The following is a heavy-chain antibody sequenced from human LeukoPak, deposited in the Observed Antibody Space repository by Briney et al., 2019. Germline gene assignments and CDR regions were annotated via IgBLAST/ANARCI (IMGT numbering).Heavy chain of an antibody. V-gene: IGHV1-24*01. CDR2: FDPEDGET. J-gene: IGHJ5*02. D-gene: IGHD3-3*01. CDR3: ATVNAFWSGYPNWFDP. Sequence: ASVKVSCKVSGYTLTELSMHWVRQAPGKGLEWMGGFDPEDGETIYAQKFQGRVTMTEDTSTDTAYMELSSLRSEDTAVYYCATVNAFWSGYPNWFDPWGQGTLVTVSS. CDR1: GYTLTELS.